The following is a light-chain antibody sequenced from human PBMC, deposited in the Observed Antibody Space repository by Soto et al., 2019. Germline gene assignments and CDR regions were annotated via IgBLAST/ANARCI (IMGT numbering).Light chain of an antibody. CDR1: SSNIGTYS. V-gene: IGLV1-44*01. Sequence: QSVLTQPPSASGTPGQRVTISCSGSSSNIGTYSVNWNQQLPGAAPKLLIYTNNQRPSGVPDRFSGSKSGTSASLAISGLQSGDEANYYCAAWDDSLNGVVFGGGTKVTVL. J-gene: IGLJ2*01. CDR2: TNN. CDR3: AAWDDSLNGVV.